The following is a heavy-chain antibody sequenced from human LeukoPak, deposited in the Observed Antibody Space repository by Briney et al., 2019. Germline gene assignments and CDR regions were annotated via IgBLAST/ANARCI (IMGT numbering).Heavy chain of an antibody. D-gene: IGHD4-17*01. J-gene: IGHJ4*02. CDR3: ARGGLMTTVTTY. CDR1: GFTFDDYG. CDR2: INWNGGTT. Sequence: PGGSLRLSCAASGFTFDDYGMSWDRQAPGKGLEWVSGINWNGGTTGYADSVKGRFTISRDNAKNSLYLQMNSLRAEDTALYYCARGGLMTTVTTYWGQGTLVPVSS. V-gene: IGHV3-20*04.